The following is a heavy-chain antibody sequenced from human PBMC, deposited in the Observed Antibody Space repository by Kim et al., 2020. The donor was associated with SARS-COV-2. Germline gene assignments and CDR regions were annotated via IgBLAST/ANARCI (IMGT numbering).Heavy chain of an antibody. CDR3: ARHHWPLNYYYYAMDV. J-gene: IGHJ6*01. CDR2: ISRSGTSI. Sequence: GGSLRLSCAASGFTFSSYEMNWVRQAPGKGLEWVSYISRSGTSIYYLASVKGRFTISRDNAKNSLYLQMSSLRADDTAVYYCARHHWPLNYYYYAMDVWG. CDR1: GFTFSSYE. V-gene: IGHV3-48*03.